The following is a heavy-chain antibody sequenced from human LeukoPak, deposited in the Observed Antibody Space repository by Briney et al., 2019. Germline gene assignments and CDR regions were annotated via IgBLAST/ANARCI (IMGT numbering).Heavy chain of an antibody. D-gene: IGHD2-2*01. CDR2: IHYRGSA. V-gene: IGHV4-30-4*01. CDR3: AREVISPGASDGFDI. CDR1: GGSITNENYF. J-gene: IGHJ3*02. Sequence: SETLSLTCTVSGGSITNENYFWSWIRLSLGKGLEWIGYIHYRGSAYYGPSLESRFTLSIDTSTNQFSLKLNSVTAADTAMYYCAREVISPGASDGFDIWGQGTMVTVSS.